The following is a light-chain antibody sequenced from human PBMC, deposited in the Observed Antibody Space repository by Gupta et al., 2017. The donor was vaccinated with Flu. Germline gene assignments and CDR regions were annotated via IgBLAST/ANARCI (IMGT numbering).Light chain of an antibody. Sequence: QSVSTQPPSLSAAPGQTVTISFPGTHYTLVVNLLTWYQQFPGTAPKLLIYDNIKRPSGIPERFSGSKYGTSATLDITGLQRGDEADYYCGTWDSSINSGVFGGGTKLTVL. CDR1: HYTLVVNL. V-gene: IGLV1-51*01. CDR2: DNI. J-gene: IGLJ2*01. CDR3: GTWDSSINSGV.